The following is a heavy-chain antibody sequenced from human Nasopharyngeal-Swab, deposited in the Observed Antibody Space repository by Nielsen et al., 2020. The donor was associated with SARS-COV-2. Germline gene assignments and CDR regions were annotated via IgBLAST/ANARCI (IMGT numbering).Heavy chain of an antibody. CDR3: ARDRFSGYMDV. D-gene: IGHD6-25*01. CDR2: IYSGGST. V-gene: IGHV3-53*01. J-gene: IGHJ6*03. Sequence: WGCPSPGKGLEWVSVIYSGGSTYYADSVKGRFTISRDNSKNTLYLQMNSLRAEDTAVYYCARDRFSGYMDVWGKGTTVTVSS.